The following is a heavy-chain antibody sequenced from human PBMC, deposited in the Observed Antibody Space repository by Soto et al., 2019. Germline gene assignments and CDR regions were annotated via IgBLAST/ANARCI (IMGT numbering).Heavy chain of an antibody. CDR2: IDPCDSYT. Sequence: GVSLQIPCIGSGCTLPSYWIRWLRQIPGKGLGWMWRIDPCDSYTNYSPSFQGRVTISADESVGTAYLQWRSLTASDTAMYYSARRIRMAADAPYDYYAMDVWGQGTTVTVSS. J-gene: IGHJ6*02. CDR3: ARRIRMAADAPYDYYAMDV. V-gene: IGHV5-10-1*01. CDR1: GCTLPSYW. D-gene: IGHD6-13*01.